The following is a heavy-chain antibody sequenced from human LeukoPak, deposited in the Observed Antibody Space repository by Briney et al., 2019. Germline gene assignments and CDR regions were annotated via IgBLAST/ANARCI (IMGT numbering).Heavy chain of an antibody. Sequence: GGSLRLSCAASGFTFSSYAMSWVRQAPGKGLEWVAVISYDGSNKYYADSVKGRFTISRDNSKNTLYLQMNSLRAEDTAVYYCASFGEGVDHWGQGTLVTVSS. V-gene: IGHV3-30-3*01. CDR3: ASFGEGVDH. CDR2: ISYDGSNK. CDR1: GFTFSSYA. D-gene: IGHD3-3*01. J-gene: IGHJ4*02.